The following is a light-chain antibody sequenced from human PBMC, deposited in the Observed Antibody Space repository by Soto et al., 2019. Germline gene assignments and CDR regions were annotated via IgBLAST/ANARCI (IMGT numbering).Light chain of an antibody. CDR3: SSYAGSNKSV. CDR1: SSDVGGYNY. J-gene: IGLJ1*01. CDR2: EVS. Sequence: QSSLTQPPSASGPPGQSVTISCTGTSSDVGGYNYVSWYQQHPGKAPKLMIYEVSKRPSGVPDRFSGSKSGNTASLTVSGLQPEDEADYYCSSYAGSNKSVFGTGTTVNVL. V-gene: IGLV2-8*01.